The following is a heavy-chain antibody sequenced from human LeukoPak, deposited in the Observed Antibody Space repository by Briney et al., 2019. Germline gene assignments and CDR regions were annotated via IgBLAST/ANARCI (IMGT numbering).Heavy chain of an antibody. CDR1: GFTFSSNG. CDR2: INSDGRST. CDR3: ARLRYDSSGRFFDN. Sequence: GGSLRLSCAASGFTFSSNGMHWVRQAPGKGLVWVSRINSDGRSTSYADSVKGRFTISRDNAKNTLYLQMNSLRAEDTAVYYCARLRYDSSGRFFDNWGQGTLVTVSS. J-gene: IGHJ4*02. V-gene: IGHV3-74*01. D-gene: IGHD3-22*01.